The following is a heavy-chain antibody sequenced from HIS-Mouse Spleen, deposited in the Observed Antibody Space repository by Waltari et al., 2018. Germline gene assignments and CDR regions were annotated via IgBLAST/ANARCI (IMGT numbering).Heavy chain of an antibody. CDR2: IYYSGST. CDR1: CASISSSRYH. Sequence: HLQLQESGPGLVKPSATLSLTCTVSCASISSSRYHRGLSRPPPGKGLGWIGSIYYSGSTYYNPSLKSRVTISVETSKNQFSLKLGAVTAADTAVYYCAREIPYSSSWYDWYFDLWGRGTLVTVSS. J-gene: IGHJ2*01. V-gene: IGHV4-39*07. CDR3: AREIPYSSSWYDWYFDL. D-gene: IGHD6-13*01.